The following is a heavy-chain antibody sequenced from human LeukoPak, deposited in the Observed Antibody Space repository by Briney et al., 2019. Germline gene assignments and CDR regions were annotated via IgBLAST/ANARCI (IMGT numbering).Heavy chain of an antibody. D-gene: IGHD2-2*01. CDR3: ARSPLSSTSLQYYFDY. CDR2: IYHSGST. V-gene: IGHV4-38-2*01. Sequence: PSETLSLTCAVSGYSISSGYYWGCIRHPPEKGLEWIGGIYHSGSTYYNPSLKSRVTISVDTSKNQFSLKLSSVTAADTAVYYCARSPLSSTSLQYYFDYWGQGTLVTVSS. CDR1: GYSISSGYY. J-gene: IGHJ4*02.